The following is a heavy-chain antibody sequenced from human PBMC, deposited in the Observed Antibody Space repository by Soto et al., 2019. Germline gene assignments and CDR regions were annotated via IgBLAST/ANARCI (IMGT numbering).Heavy chain of an antibody. CDR3: AREGVAPYYYYGMDV. CDR2: INTGNGNK. CDR1: GFTFTSYA. D-gene: IGHD5-12*01. J-gene: IGHJ6*02. Sequence: GASVKVSCKASGFTFTSYAMYWVRHAPGQRLEWMGWINTGNGNKKYSQKFQGRVTMTRDTSTSTVYMELRSLRSDDTAVYYCAREGVAPYYYYGMDVWGQGTPVTVSS. V-gene: IGHV1-3*04.